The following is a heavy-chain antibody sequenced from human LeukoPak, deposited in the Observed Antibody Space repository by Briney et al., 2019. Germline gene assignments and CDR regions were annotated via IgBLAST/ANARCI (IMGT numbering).Heavy chain of an antibody. CDR2: IIPIFGTA. V-gene: IGHV1-69*13. D-gene: IGHD2-15*01. CDR3: ALARDIVVVVAADNWFDP. J-gene: IGHJ5*02. CDR1: GGTFSSYA. Sequence: SVKVSCKASGGTFSSYAISWVRQAPGQGLEWMGGIIPIFGTANYAQKFQGRVTITADESTSTAYMELSSLRSEDTAVYYCALARDIVVVVAADNWFDPWGQGTLVTVSS.